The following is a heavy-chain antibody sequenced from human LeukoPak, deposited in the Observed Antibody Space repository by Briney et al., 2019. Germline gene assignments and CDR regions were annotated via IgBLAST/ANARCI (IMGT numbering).Heavy chain of an antibody. V-gene: IGHV3-7*04. Sequence: GGSLRLSCAASVFTFSSYWMSWVRQAPGKGLEWVANIEPDGSEKYYVDSVKGRFTISRDNAKNSLYLQMNGLRAEDKAVYFCAREGFRTFDYWGQGALVTVSS. D-gene: IGHD3-3*01. CDR1: VFTFSSYW. CDR2: IEPDGSEK. CDR3: AREGFRTFDY. J-gene: IGHJ4*02.